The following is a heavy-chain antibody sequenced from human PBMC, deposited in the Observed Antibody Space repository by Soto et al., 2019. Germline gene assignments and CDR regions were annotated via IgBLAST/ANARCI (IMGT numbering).Heavy chain of an antibody. CDR2: ISDSGGST. Sequence: GGSLRLSCAASGFTFTTYAMSWVRQAPGKGLEWVSTISDSGGSTYYADSVKGRFTISRDNSKNTLYLQMDSLRAEDTAVYYCAKDYKAPSDAFDIWGQGTMVTVSS. CDR3: AKDYKAPSDAFDI. D-gene: IGHD1-20*01. V-gene: IGHV3-23*01. J-gene: IGHJ3*02. CDR1: GFTFTTYA.